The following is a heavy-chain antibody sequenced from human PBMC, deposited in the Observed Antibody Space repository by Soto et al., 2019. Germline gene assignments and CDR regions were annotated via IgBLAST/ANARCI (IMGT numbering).Heavy chain of an antibody. CDR3: ARFLVGASRGGWFDP. V-gene: IGHV4-59*01. D-gene: IGHD1-26*01. J-gene: IGHJ5*02. Sequence: ESLKISCNGSGYIFTSYWISWVRQMPGKGLEWIGYIYYSGSTNYNPSLKSRVTISVDTSKNQFSLKLSSVTAADTAAYYCARFLVGASRGGWFDPWGQGTLVTVSS. CDR2: IYYSGST. CDR1: GYIFTSYW.